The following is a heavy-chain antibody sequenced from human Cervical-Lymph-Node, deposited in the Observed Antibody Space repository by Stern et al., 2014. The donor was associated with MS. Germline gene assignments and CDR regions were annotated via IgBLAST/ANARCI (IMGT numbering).Heavy chain of an antibody. J-gene: IGHJ4*02. D-gene: IGHD6-6*01. CDR3: ARAAYSTSSYNY. V-gene: IGHV1-69*01. CDR1: GGTFNTNV. CDR2: IIPIFGTA. Sequence: MQLVESGAEVKKPGSSVKVSCKASGGTFNTNVISWVRQAPGQGLEWMGGIIPIFGTALYAQKFQGRVTITANESTRAVYMELSSLRSEDTAFYYCARAAYSTSSYNYWGQGTLVIVSS.